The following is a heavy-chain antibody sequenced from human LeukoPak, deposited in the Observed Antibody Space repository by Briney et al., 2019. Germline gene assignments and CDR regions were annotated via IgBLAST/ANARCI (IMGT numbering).Heavy chain of an antibody. CDR1: GFTFSSYA. CDR3: AGFWGSHRLEY. V-gene: IGHV3-23*01. Sequence: GGSLRLSCAASGFTFSSYAMSWVRQAPGKGLEWVSVISGSGGSTYYADSVKGRFTISRDNSKNTVYLQMDSLRVDDTAVYFCAGFWGSHRLEYWGQGTPVIVSS. J-gene: IGHJ4*02. D-gene: IGHD3-16*01. CDR2: ISGSGGST.